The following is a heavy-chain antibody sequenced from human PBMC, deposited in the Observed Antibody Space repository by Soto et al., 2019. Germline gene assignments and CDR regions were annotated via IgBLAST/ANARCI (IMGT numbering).Heavy chain of an antibody. CDR2: IWYDGSNK. CDR1: GFTFSSYG. D-gene: IGHD1-1*01. CDR3: AREGAGWNDMDY. V-gene: IGHV3-33*01. J-gene: IGHJ4*02. Sequence: QVQLVESGGGVVQPGRSLRLSCAASGFTFSSYGMHWVRQAPGKGLEWVAVIWYDGSNKYYADSVKGRFTISRDNSKNTLYLQMNSLRAEDTAVYYCAREGAGWNDMDYWGQGTLVTVSS.